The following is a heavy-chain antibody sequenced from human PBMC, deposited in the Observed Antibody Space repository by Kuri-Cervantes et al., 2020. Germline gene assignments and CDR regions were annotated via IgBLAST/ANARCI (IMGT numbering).Heavy chain of an antibody. J-gene: IGHJ4*02. V-gene: IGHV4-39*07. Sequence: SETLSLTCTVSGGSISSSSYYWGWIRQPPGKGLEWIGSIYYSGSTYYNPSLKSRVTISVDTSKNQISLKLSSVTAADTAVYYCASEYYYDSSGYYLGQGNLVTVSS. D-gene: IGHD3-22*01. CDR2: IYYSGST. CDR3: ASEYYYDSSGYY. CDR1: GGSISSSSYY.